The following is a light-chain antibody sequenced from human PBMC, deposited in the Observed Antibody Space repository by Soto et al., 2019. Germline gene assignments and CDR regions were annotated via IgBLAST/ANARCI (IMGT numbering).Light chain of an antibody. CDR2: GAS. CDR3: QQYGSSPALT. Sequence: EIVLTQSPGTLSLSPGERATLSCRASQSVSSSYLAWYQQKHGQAPRLLIYGASSRATGIPDRFSGSWSGTDFTLTISRLEPEDFSVYYCQQYGSSPALTFGGGTKVEIK. J-gene: IGKJ4*01. CDR1: QSVSSSY. V-gene: IGKV3-20*01.